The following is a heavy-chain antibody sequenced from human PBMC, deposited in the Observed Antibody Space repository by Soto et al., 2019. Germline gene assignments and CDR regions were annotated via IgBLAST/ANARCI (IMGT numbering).Heavy chain of an antibody. CDR1: GGSISSGGYY. V-gene: IGHV4-31*03. J-gene: IGHJ6*02. CDR3: ARDRYNAPFYYGMDV. Sequence: PSETLSLTCTVSGGSISSGGYYWSWIRQHPGKGPEWIGYIYYSGSTYYNPSLKSRVTISVDTSKNQFSLKLSSVTAADTAVYYCARDRYNAPFYYGMDVWGQGTTVTVSS. CDR2: IYYSGST. D-gene: IGHD1-20*01.